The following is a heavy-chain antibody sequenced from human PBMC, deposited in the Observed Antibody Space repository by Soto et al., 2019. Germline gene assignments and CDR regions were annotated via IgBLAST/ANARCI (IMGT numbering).Heavy chain of an antibody. CDR1: GASVSSYY. Sequence: QVQLQQSGPGLVRPSETLSLSCSVSGASVSSYYWSWVRQPPGKGLEWIGYIYYIGAYNYNPSLKSRVTISVDTSKNLFSLKLTSVTAADTTVYYCARTPETRDWLDHWGQGTLVTVSS. CDR3: ARTPETRDWLDH. V-gene: IGHV4-59*02. D-gene: IGHD1-7*01. J-gene: IGHJ5*02. CDR2: IYYIGAY.